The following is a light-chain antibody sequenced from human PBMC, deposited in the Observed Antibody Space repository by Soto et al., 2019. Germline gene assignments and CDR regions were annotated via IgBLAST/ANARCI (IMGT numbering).Light chain of an antibody. CDR3: SSYAGSNNVV. CDR1: SSDVGAYAY. CDR2: EVN. Sequence: QSALTQPPSASGSPGQSVTISCTGTSSDVGAYAYVSWYQQHPGKAPKLMIYEVNKRPSGVPDRFSGSKSGNMASLTVSGLQPEDEAEYYCSSYAGSNNVVFGAGTKLTVL. V-gene: IGLV2-8*01. J-gene: IGLJ2*01.